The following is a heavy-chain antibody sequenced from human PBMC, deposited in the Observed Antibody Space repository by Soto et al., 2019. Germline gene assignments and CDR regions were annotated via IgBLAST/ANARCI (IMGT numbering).Heavy chain of an antibody. D-gene: IGHD1-26*01. CDR3: AREATTILIGGYFDY. J-gene: IGHJ4*02. CDR2: IKQDGSEK. Sequence: GGSLRLSCAASGFTFSSYWMSWVRQAPGKGLEWVANIKQDGSEKYYVDSVKGRFTISRDNAKNSLYLQMNSLRAEDTAVYYCAREATTILIGGYFDYWGQGTLVTVSS. CDR1: GFTFSSYW. V-gene: IGHV3-7*05.